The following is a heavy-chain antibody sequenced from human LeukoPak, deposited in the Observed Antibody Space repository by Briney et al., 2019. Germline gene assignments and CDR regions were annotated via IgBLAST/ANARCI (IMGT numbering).Heavy chain of an antibody. CDR1: GASISIGDNY. V-gene: IGHV4-30-4*01. D-gene: IGHD2-2*01. CDR3: ASEAKFLHLLWSDAFDI. J-gene: IGHJ3*02. CDR2: IYYSGST. Sequence: PSQTLSLTCSVSGASISIGDNYCSWIRQPPGKGLEWIGYIYYSGSTYYNPSLKSRVTISVDTSKNQFSLKLSSVTAADTAVYYCASEAKFLHLLWSDAFDIWGQGTMVTVSS.